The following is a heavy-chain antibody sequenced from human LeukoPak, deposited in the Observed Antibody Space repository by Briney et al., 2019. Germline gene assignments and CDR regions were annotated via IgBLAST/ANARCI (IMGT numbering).Heavy chain of an antibody. CDR2: IIPIFGTA. J-gene: IGHJ4*02. CDR1: GGTFSSYA. V-gene: IGHV1-69*13. Sequence: SVKVSCKASGGTFSSYAISWVRQAPGQGLEWMGGIIPIFGTANYAQKFQGRVTITADESTSTAYMEMTSLTTDDTAVYYCARPDTIGRSGSFSSWGQGTLVSVSS. D-gene: IGHD3-10*01. CDR3: ARPDTIGRSGSFSS.